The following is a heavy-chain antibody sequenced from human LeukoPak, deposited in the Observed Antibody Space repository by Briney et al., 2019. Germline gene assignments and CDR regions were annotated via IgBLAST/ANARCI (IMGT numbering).Heavy chain of an antibody. CDR2: IIPSGGST. CDR1: GYTFTTYG. CDR3: ARDSYGSDY. Sequence: ASVKVSCKASGYTFTTYGMNWVRQAPGQGLEWMGRIIPSGGSTTYAQKFQGRVTMTRDMSTNTVYMELSSLRSEDTAVYYCARDSYGSDYWGQGTLVTVSS. D-gene: IGHD3-16*01. J-gene: IGHJ4*02. V-gene: IGHV1-46*01.